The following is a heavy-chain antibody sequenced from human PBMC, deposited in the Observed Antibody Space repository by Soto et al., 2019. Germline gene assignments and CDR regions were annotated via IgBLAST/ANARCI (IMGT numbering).Heavy chain of an antibody. CDR2: INQSGSP. D-gene: IGHD2-15*01. V-gene: IGHV4-4*02. Sequence: QVQLQESGPGLVKPSGTLSLTCAVSSGTISSSNWWTWVRQPPGKGLEWIGEINQSGSPNYNPSLRSRVTIAVDKSKRQFFLKLSSVTAADTAIYYCAGLGMVAAHREFDPWGQGNLVTVSS. CDR3: AGLGMVAAHREFDP. CDR1: SGTISSSNW. J-gene: IGHJ5*02.